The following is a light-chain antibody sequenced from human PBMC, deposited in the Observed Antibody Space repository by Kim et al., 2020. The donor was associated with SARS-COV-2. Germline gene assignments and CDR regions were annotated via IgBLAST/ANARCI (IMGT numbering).Light chain of an antibody. CDR2: GTS. V-gene: IGKV3-20*01. CDR3: QQGGWT. CDR1: QSVRSNY. J-gene: IGKJ1*01. Sequence: TLSLSPGERAILSCRASQSVRSNYLAWYQQKPGQAPGLLIYGTSNRATGIPDRFSGSGSGTDFILTITRLEPEDFAVYYCQQGGWTFGQGTKV.